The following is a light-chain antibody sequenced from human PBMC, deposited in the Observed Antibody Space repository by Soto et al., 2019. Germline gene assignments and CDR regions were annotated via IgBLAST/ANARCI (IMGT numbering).Light chain of an antibody. V-gene: IGKV2-28*01. CDR1: QSLLYSNGYNY. J-gene: IGKJ1*01. CDR2: LGS. CDR3: MQALQTPWT. Sequence: DVVMTQSPLSQPVTLGQPASISCRSSQSLLYSNGYNYLDWYLQKPGQSPQLLIYLGSNRASGVPDRFSGSGSGTDFTLKISRVEAEDVGVYYCMQALQTPWTFGQGTKVDIK.